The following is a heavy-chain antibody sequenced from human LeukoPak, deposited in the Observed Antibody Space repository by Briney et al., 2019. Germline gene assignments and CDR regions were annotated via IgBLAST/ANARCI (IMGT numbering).Heavy chain of an antibody. J-gene: IGHJ5*02. V-gene: IGHV1-2*02. CDR3: ASGLWFGELGSWFDP. D-gene: IGHD3-10*01. CDR1: GYTFTGYY. Sequence: ASVKVSCKASGYTFTGYYMHWVRQAPGQGLEWMGWINPNSGGTNYAQKFQGRVTMTRDTSISTAYMELSRLRSDDTAVYYCASGLWFGELGSWFDPGGQGTLVTVSS. CDR2: INPNSGGT.